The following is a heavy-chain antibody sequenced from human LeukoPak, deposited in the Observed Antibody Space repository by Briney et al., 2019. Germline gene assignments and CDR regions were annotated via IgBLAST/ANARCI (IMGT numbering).Heavy chain of an antibody. V-gene: IGHV3-9*01. CDR1: GFTFDDYA. CDR2: ISWNSGSI. Sequence: GGSLRLSCAASGFTFDDYAMHWVRQAPGKGLEWVSGISWNSGSIGYADSVKGRFTISRDNAKNSLYLQMNSLRAEDTALYYCAKDVMVRGVISVYWGQGTLVTVSS. D-gene: IGHD3-10*01. J-gene: IGHJ4*02. CDR3: AKDVMVRGVISVY.